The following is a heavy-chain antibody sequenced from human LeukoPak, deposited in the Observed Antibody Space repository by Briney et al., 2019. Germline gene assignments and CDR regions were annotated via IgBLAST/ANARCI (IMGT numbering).Heavy chain of an antibody. J-gene: IGHJ4*02. Sequence: GGSLRLSCAASGFTFSNYWMTWVRQAPGKGLEWVANIKKDGREKHYVDSVKGRFAISRDNARNSLFLQMNSLRAEDTAVYYCVRDVSDENDSASRMHLDSWGQGTLVSVSS. V-gene: IGHV3-7*01. D-gene: IGHD2-15*01. CDR3: VRDVSDENDSASRMHLDS. CDR2: IKKDGREK. CDR1: GFTFSNYW.